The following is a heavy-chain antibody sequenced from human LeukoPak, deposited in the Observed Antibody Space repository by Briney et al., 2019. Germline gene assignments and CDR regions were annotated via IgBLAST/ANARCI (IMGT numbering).Heavy chain of an antibody. V-gene: IGHV4-34*01. CDR1: GGSFSGYY. J-gene: IGHJ3*02. CDR3: ARDRPHDFDSSGWYFPPVTHDSDAFDI. CDR2: INHSGST. D-gene: IGHD6-19*01. Sequence: SETLSLTCAVYGGSFSGYYWSWIRQPPGKGLEWIGEINHSGSTNYNPSLKSRVTISVDTSKNQFSLKLSSVTAADTAVYYCARDRPHDFDSSGWYFPPVTHDSDAFDIWGQGTMVTVSS.